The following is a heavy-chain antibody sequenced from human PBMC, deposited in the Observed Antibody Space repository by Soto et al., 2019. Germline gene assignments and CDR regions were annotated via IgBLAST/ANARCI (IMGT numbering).Heavy chain of an antibody. Sequence: ASVKVSCKASGYTFTSYYMHWVRQAPGQGLEWMGIINPSGGSTSYAQKFQGRVTMTRGTSTSTVYMELSSLRSEDTAVYYCARITDSSGPSGDAFDIWGQGTMVTV. D-gene: IGHD3-22*01. CDR3: ARITDSSGPSGDAFDI. J-gene: IGHJ3*02. CDR2: INPSGGST. V-gene: IGHV1-46*01. CDR1: GYTFTSYY.